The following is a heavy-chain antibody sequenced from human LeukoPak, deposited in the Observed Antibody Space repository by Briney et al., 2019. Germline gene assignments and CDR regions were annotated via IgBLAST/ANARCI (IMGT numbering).Heavy chain of an antibody. D-gene: IGHD6-19*01. CDR1: GYSITDYY. CDR3: AREAAGTAPDY. Sequence: ASVKVSCKSSGYSITDYYMHWVRRAPGQGLEWVGSMDPSGTVTSYAQKFQGRVTVTRDTSTSTVYMDLSSLTSEDTALYYCAREAAGTAPDYWGQGTLVTVS. V-gene: IGHV1-46*01. CDR2: MDPSGTVT. J-gene: IGHJ4*02.